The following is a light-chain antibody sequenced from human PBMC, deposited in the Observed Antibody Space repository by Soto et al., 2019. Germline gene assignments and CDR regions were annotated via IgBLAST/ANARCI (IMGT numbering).Light chain of an antibody. J-gene: IGKJ4*01. CDR1: QSVTSY. V-gene: IGKV3-20*01. CDR2: GAS. Sequence: EIVLTQSPGTLSLSPGERATLSCRASQSVTSYLAWYQQKPGQAPRLLIYGASSRATGIPDRFSSSGSGTDFTLSISRLEPEDFAVYYCQQYRSSPPLTFGGGTEVEIK. CDR3: QQYRSSPPLT.